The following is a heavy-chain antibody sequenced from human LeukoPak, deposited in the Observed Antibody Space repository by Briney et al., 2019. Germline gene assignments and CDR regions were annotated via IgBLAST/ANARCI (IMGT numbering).Heavy chain of an antibody. D-gene: IGHD2-2*01. CDR2: ISGNNDNP. CDR1: GYTFSNFG. Sequence: ASVKVSCKASGYTFSNFGINWVRPAAGQGREWIAWISGNNDNPNYGQKFQGRFTVTTDSSTSTAYMELRNLRSDDTAVYYCARDGTSTDDYWGQGTLVTVSS. J-gene: IGHJ4*02. CDR3: ARDGTSTDDY. V-gene: IGHV1-18*01.